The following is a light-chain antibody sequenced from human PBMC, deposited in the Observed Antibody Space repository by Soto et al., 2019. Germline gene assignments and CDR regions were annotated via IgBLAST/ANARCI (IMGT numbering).Light chain of an antibody. CDR2: DVS. J-gene: IGLJ1*01. V-gene: IGLV2-11*01. Sequence: QSALTQPRSVSGSPGQSVTISCTGTSSDIGGYNYVSWFQQHPGKAPKLIIYDVSKRPSGVPDRFSGSKSGNTASLTVSGLQAEDEADYYCSSYAGSNSVYVFGTGTKVTVL. CDR1: SSDIGGYNY. CDR3: SSYAGSNSVYV.